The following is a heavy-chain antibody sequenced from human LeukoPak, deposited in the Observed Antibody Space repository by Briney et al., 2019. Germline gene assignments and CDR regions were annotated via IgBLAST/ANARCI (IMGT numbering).Heavy chain of an antibody. CDR2: IYTSGST. Sequence: SETLSLTCTVSGGSISSYYWSWIRQPAGKGLEWIGRIYTSGSTNYNPSLKSRVTMSVDTSKNQFSLKLSSVTAADTAVYYCAGSTVTHDAFDIWGQGTMVTVSS. CDR3: AGSTVTHDAFDI. J-gene: IGHJ3*02. CDR1: GGSISSYY. D-gene: IGHD4-17*01. V-gene: IGHV4-4*07.